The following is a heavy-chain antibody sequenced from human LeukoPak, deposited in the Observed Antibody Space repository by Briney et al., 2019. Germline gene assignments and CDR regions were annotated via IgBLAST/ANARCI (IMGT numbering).Heavy chain of an antibody. J-gene: IGHJ4*02. CDR3: ARGRARGVAAPFDY. CDR1: AFTFSDYY. D-gene: IGHD3-10*01. Sequence: GGSLRLSCAASAFTFSDYYMSWIRQAPGKGLEWVSYINSSSSYTNYVDPVKGRFTTSRDNATNSLYLQMNSLGADDTAVYYCARGRARGVAAPFDYWGQGTLVTVSS. V-gene: IGHV3-11*05. CDR2: INSSSSYT.